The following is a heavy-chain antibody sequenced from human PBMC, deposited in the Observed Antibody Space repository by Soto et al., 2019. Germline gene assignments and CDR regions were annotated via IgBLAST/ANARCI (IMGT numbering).Heavy chain of an antibody. CDR2: VYHTGNT. D-gene: IGHD1-20*01. Sequence: SETLSLTCSVSGVSVTGYYWTWIRHSPGKGLEWIGYVYHTGNTYYNPSLKSRVTISLDTSKNQVSLRLRSVTAADTAVYYCAREQYNWKLWGQGTLVTV. J-gene: IGHJ4*02. V-gene: IGHV4-59*02. CDR1: GVSVTGYY. CDR3: AREQYNWKL.